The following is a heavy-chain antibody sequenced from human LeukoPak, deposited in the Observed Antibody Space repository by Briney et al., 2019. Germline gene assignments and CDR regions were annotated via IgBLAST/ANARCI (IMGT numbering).Heavy chain of an antibody. J-gene: IGHJ4*02. CDR1: GFTFTSSA. V-gene: IGHV1-58*01. CDR2: IVVGSGNT. D-gene: IGHD3-22*01. CDR3: AASHSGYVYWGD. Sequence: SVKVSCKASGFTFTSSAVQWVRQARGQRLEWIGWIVVGSGNTNYAQKFKERVTITRDMSTNTAYMDLSSLTSDDTALYYCAASHSGYVYWGDWGQGTLVTVSS.